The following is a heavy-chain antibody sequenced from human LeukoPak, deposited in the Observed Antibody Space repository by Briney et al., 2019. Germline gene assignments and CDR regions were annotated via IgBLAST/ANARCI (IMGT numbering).Heavy chain of an antibody. CDR2: IYTSGST. J-gene: IGHJ4*02. D-gene: IGHD6-6*01. CDR3: ARGDVEYSSTPDY. V-gene: IGHV4-59*10. Sequence: SETLSLTCAAYGGSFSGYYWSWVRQPPGKGLEWIGRIYTSGSTNYNPSLKSRVTISVDTSKNQFSLKLSSVTAADTAVYYCARGDVEYSSTPDYWGQGTLVTVSS. CDR1: GGSFSGYY.